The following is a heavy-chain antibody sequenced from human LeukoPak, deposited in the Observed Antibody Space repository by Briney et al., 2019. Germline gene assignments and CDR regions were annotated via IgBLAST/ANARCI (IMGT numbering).Heavy chain of an antibody. V-gene: IGHV3-7*03. Sequence: GGSLRLSCAASGFTFSSCWMSWVRQAPGKGLEWVANIKQDGSEKYYMDSVKGRFTISRDNAKNSLYLQMNSLRAEDTAVYYCARDRGASGWTDYWGQGTLVTVSS. J-gene: IGHJ4*02. CDR1: GFTFSSCW. CDR2: IKQDGSEK. D-gene: IGHD6-19*01. CDR3: ARDRGASGWTDY.